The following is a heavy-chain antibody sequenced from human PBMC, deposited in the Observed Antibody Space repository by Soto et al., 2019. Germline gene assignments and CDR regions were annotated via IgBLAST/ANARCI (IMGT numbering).Heavy chain of an antibody. CDR2: ISYDGSNK. V-gene: IGHV3-30*18. CDR3: AKVRYFDWLCFQH. Sequence: QVQLVESGGGVVQPGRSLRLSCAASGFTFSSYGMHWVRQAPGKGLEWVAVISYDGSNKYYADSVKGRFTISRDNSKNTLYLQMNSLRAEDTAVYYCAKVRYFDWLCFQHWGQGTLGTVSS. D-gene: IGHD3-9*01. CDR1: GFTFSSYG. J-gene: IGHJ1*01.